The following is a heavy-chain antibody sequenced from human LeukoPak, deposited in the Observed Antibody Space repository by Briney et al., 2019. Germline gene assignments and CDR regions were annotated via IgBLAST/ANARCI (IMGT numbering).Heavy chain of an antibody. CDR2: ISGSGGNT. J-gene: IGHJ4*02. Sequence: GGSLRLSCPTSGLTFSRYAMSWVRQAPGKGLEWVSGISGSGGNTYYADSVKGRFTVSRDNSKNTLYLQLNSLRAEDTAVYYCALEKKDSPDYWGQGTLVTVSS. D-gene: IGHD3-22*01. CDR1: GLTFSRYA. CDR3: ALEKKDSPDY. V-gene: IGHV3-23*01.